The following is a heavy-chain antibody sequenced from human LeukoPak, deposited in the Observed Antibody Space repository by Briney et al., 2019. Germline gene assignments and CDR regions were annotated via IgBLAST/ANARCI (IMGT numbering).Heavy chain of an antibody. CDR3: ARDLRYFDWLFQDTWFDP. J-gene: IGHJ5*02. CDR1: GASVSGSPYY. D-gene: IGHD3-9*01. Sequence: SETLSLTCTVSGASVSGSPYYWGWIRQPPGKGLEWIGSIYYSGSTYYNPSLKSRVTISVDTSKNQFSLKLSSVTAADTAVYYCARDLRYFDWLFQDTWFDPWGQGTLVTVSS. CDR2: IYYSGST. V-gene: IGHV4-39*07.